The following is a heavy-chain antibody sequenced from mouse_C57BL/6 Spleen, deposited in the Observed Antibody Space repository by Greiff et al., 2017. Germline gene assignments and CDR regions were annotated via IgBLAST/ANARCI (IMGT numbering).Heavy chain of an antibody. V-gene: IGHV7-3*01. CDR2: IRNKANGYTT. CDR1: GFTFTDYY. CDR3: ARDDYDGGYAMDY. J-gene: IGHJ4*01. Sequence: EVKLVESGGGLVQPGGSLSLSCAASGFTFTDYYMSWVRQPPGKALEWLGFIRNKANGYTTEYSASVKGRFTISRDNSQSILYLQMNALRAEDSATYYCARDDYDGGYAMDYWGQGTSVTVSS. D-gene: IGHD2-4*01.